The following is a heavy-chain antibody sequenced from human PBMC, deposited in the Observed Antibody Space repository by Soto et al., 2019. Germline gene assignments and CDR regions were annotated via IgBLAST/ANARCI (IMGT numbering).Heavy chain of an antibody. CDR1: GGSISSYY. V-gene: IGHV4-59*05. Sequence: PSETLSLTCTVSGGSISSYYWSWIRQPPGKGLEWIGSIYYSGSTYYNPSLKSRVTISVDMSKNHFSLKLSSVTAADTAVYYCATQEVGGSYVYTFDPWGQGTLVTVSS. CDR3: ATQEVGGSYVYTFDP. CDR2: IYYSGST. D-gene: IGHD1-26*01. J-gene: IGHJ5*02.